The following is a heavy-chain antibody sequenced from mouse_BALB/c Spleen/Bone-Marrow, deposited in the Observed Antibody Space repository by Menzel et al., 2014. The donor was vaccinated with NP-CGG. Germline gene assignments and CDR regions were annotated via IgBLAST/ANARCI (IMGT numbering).Heavy chain of an antibody. D-gene: IGHD1-1*01. V-gene: IGHV3-6*02. J-gene: IGHJ4*01. Sequence: ESGPGLVKPSQSLSLTCSVTGYSITSAYYWNWIRQFPGNKLEWMGYISFDGSNYYSPSLKNRISITRDTSKSQFFLRLNSVTTEDTATYYCARGGYGSSYDAMDYWGQGTSVTVSS. CDR1: GYSITSAYY. CDR2: ISFDGSN. CDR3: ARGGYGSSYDAMDY.